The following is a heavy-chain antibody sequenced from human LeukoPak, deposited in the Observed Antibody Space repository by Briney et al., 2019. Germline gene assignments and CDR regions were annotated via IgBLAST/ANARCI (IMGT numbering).Heavy chain of an antibody. J-gene: IGHJ4*02. D-gene: IGHD2-21*02. Sequence: SETLSLTCTVSGVSISPYYWSWIRQPAGKGLEWIGRISTSGTTNYNPSLESRVTISVDTSKNQFSLKLSSLRSEDTAVYYCARAGVGGDYKAHDYWGQGTLVTVSS. V-gene: IGHV4-4*07. CDR1: GVSISPYY. CDR3: ARAGVGGDYKAHDY. CDR2: ISTSGTT.